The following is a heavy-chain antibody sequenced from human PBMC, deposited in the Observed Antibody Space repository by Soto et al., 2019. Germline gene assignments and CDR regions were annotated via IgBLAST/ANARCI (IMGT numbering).Heavy chain of an antibody. CDR1: GFTFCTYN. Sequence: QYGGSPRISCEGSGFTFCTYNMDWVRQAPGKGLEWVSYMSNTGRTIFYADSVRGRFTISRDNAKNALFLQMNSLRDEDTAVYYCARDGNRGYDMDVWGQGTTVTVSS. V-gene: IGHV3-48*02. J-gene: IGHJ6*02. CDR3: ARDGNRGYDMDV. CDR2: MSNTGRTI.